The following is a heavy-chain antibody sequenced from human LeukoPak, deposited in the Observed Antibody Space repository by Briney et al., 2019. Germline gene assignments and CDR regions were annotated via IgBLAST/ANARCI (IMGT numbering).Heavy chain of an antibody. V-gene: IGHV3-21*01. CDR1: GFTLSSYA. J-gene: IGHJ4*02. CDR3: ARDGLSGRPYYYDSSGYYPRPLDY. Sequence: GGSLRLSCAASGFTLSSYAMSWVRQAPGKGLEWVSSISSSSSYIYYADSVKGRFTISRDNAKNSLYLQMNSLRAEDTAVYYCARDGLSGRPYYYDSSGYYPRPLDYWGQGTLVTVSS. CDR2: ISSSSSYI. D-gene: IGHD3-22*01.